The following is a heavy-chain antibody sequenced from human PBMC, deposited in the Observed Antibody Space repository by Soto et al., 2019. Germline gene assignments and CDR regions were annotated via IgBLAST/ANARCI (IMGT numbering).Heavy chain of an antibody. CDR1: GFTFSNAW. J-gene: IGHJ4*02. V-gene: IGHV3-15*01. Sequence: GGSLRLSCAASGFTFSNAWMSWVRQAPGKGLEWVGRIKSKTDGGTTDYAAPVKGRFTISRDDSKNTLYLQMNSLKTEDTAVYSCTTYPPAVVVTAIPSYYFDYWGQGTLVTVSS. CDR2: IKSKTDGGTT. CDR3: TTYPPAVVVTAIPSYYFDY. D-gene: IGHD2-21*02.